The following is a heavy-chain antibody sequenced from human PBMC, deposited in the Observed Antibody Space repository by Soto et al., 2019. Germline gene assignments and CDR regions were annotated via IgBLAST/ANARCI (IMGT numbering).Heavy chain of an antibody. CDR1: GYTFTSYD. V-gene: IGHV1-8*01. D-gene: IGHD1-1*01. CDR2: MNPNSGNT. J-gene: IGHJ6*01. Sequence: ASVKVSCKASGYTFTSYDINWVRQATGQGLEWMGWMNPNSGNTGYAQKFQGRVTMTRNTSISTAYMELSSLRSEDTAVYYCARGFSGQLEHGYYGMEVWGQGTTGSVSS. CDR3: ARGFSGQLEHGYYGMEV.